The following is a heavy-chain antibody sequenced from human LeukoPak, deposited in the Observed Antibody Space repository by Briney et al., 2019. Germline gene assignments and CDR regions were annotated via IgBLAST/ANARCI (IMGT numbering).Heavy chain of an antibody. Sequence: GGSLRLSCAASGFTFGNAWMSWVRQALGKGLEWVGRIRSKTDGGTADYAAPVKGRFTSSRDDSKNTLSLQMNSLKTEDTAVHYCVQGGWLDYWGQGTLVTVSS. V-gene: IGHV3-15*01. J-gene: IGHJ4*02. CDR3: VQGGWLDY. D-gene: IGHD3-22*01. CDR2: IRSKTDGGTA. CDR1: GFTFGNAW.